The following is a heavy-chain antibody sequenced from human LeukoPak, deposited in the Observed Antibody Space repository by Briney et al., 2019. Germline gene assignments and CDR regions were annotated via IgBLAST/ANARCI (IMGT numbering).Heavy chain of an antibody. V-gene: IGHV4-34*01. J-gene: IGHJ3*02. CDR2: INHSGST. D-gene: IGHD1-1*01. CDR1: GVASSGNY. Sequence: SETLSLTCGVYGVASSGNYWSWIRQSPGRGLEWIGEINHSGSTNYNPSLKSRVIISIDTSKNQFSLKLSSVTAADTAVYYCARTYNWNDAGAFDIWGQGTMVTVSS. CDR3: ARTYNWNDAGAFDI.